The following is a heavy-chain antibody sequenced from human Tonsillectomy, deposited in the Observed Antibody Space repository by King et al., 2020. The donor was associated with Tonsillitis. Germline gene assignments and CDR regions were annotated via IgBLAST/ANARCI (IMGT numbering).Heavy chain of an antibody. J-gene: IGHJ5*02. Sequence: QVQLQESGPGLVKPSETLSLTCTVSGGSISSYYWSWIRQSPGKGLEWIGYIYYTGSTNYNPSLKSRVTISVDTSKSQFSLRLNSVTAAETAIYYCARSTTVTPTGFFDPWGQGTLVTVSS. D-gene: IGHD4-17*01. CDR2: IYYTGST. CDR3: ARSTTVTPTGFFDP. CDR1: GGSISSYY. V-gene: IGHV4-59*08.